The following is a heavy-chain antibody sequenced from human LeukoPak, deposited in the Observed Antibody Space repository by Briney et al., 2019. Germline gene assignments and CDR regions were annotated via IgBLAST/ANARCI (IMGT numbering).Heavy chain of an antibody. D-gene: IGHD1-26*01. CDR2: IYTTGTT. V-gene: IGHV4-4*07. Sequence: SETLSLTCTVSGDSITSYYWSWIRQSAEKGLEWIGRIYTTGTTNHNPSLKGRVTVSVDTSKNQFFLKLRSVTAADTAVYYCARDVGASNFDSWGQGVQVTVSS. J-gene: IGHJ4*02. CDR3: ARDVGASNFDS. CDR1: GDSITSYY.